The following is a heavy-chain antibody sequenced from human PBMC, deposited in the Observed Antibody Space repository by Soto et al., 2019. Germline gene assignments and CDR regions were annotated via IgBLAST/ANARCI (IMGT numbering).Heavy chain of an antibody. D-gene: IGHD3-22*01. Sequence: SETLSLTCAVYGGSFNGYYWSWIRQSPGKGLEWIGEINHSESTNQNPSLKSRVTISVDTSKNQFSLKLRSVTAADTAVYYCARGITMILAAQGDAPVKYYFDSWGQGTLVTVSS. J-gene: IGHJ4*02. V-gene: IGHV4-34*01. CDR1: GGSFNGYY. CDR2: INHSEST. CDR3: ARGITMILAAQGDAPVKYYFDS.